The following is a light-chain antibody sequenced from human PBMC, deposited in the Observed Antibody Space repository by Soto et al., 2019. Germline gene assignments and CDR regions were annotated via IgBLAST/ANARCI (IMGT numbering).Light chain of an antibody. J-gene: IGKJ1*01. CDR2: WAS. CDR1: QSVLHSSNNKNY. CDR3: QQHHTTPKT. Sequence: DIVMTQSPDSLAVSLGERATINCKSSQSVLHSSNNKNYLAWYQQKPGQPPKLLIYWASSRESGVPDRFSGSGSATDFTLTISSLQAEDVATYYCQQHHTTPKTFGRGTRVEIK. V-gene: IGKV4-1*01.